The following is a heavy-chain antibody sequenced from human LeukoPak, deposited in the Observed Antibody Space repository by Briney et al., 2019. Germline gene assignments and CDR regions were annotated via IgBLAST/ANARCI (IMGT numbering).Heavy chain of an antibody. V-gene: IGHV4-4*09. J-gene: IGHJ3*02. CDR2: IYSTGST. CDR3: ASTRGHSYGWGAFDI. Sequence: PSETLSLTCTVSGGPISTYYWSWFRQPPGEGLEWIGYIYSTGSTDYNASLRSRVTISVDTSKTQFSLKLTSVTAADTAVYYCASTRGHSYGWGAFDIWGQGTMVTVSS. CDR1: GGPISTYY. D-gene: IGHD5-18*01.